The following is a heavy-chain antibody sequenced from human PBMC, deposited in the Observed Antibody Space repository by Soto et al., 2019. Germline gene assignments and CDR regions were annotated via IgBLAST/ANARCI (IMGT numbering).Heavy chain of an antibody. J-gene: IGHJ3*02. Sequence: ASVKVSCKVSGYTLTELSMHWVRQAPGKGLEWMGGFDPEDGETIYAQKFQGSVNMTEDTSTDTAYMELSRLRSEDTAVYYCATDFWSGSDAFDIWGQGTMVTVSS. D-gene: IGHD3-3*01. CDR3: ATDFWSGSDAFDI. V-gene: IGHV1-24*01. CDR2: FDPEDGET. CDR1: GYTLTELS.